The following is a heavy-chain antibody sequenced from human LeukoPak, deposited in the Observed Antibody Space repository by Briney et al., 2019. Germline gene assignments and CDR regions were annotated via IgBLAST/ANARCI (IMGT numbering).Heavy chain of an antibody. CDR2: TYTSGST. V-gene: IGHV4-4*07. J-gene: IGHJ6*03. D-gene: IGHD6-13*01. CDR1: GGSISSYY. Sequence: SETLSLTCTVSGGSISSYYWSWIRQPAGKGLEWIGRTYTSGSTNYNPSLKSRVTMSVDTSKNQFSLKLSSVTAADTAVYYCARTYRIAAAGPYYYYYYMDVWGKGTTVTVSS. CDR3: ARTYRIAAAGPYYYYYYMDV.